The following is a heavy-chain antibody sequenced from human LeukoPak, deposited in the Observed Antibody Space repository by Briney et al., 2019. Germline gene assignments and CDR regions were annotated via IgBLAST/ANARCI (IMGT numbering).Heavy chain of an antibody. J-gene: IGHJ3*02. V-gene: IGHV4-39*01. D-gene: IGHD3-22*01. CDR3: AKNETSGYFDI. CDR2: MYNSGSI. Sequence: SETLSLTCTVSGGSISSSTHYWGWIRQSPGKGLEWIGSMYNSGSISYNPSLRSRVTITVDTSKNQFSLNFNSVTAADTALYFCAKNETSGYFDIWGQGTMVTVSS. CDR1: GGSISSSTHY.